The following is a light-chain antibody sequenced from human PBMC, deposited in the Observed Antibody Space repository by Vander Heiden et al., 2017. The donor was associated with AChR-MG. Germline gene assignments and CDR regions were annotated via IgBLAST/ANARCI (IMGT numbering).Light chain of an antibody. J-gene: IGKJ1*01. Sequence: DIQMTQSPSSLSASVGDRVTITCRASQGIRNYLAWYQQQPGKGPKLLIYGASTLHSGVPSRFRRNGSGTDFTLTISIRHPEDVTTYYCQKENSAPRTFGPGTKVEIK. CDR3: QKENSAPRT. V-gene: IGKV1-27*01. CDR1: QGIRNY. CDR2: GAS.